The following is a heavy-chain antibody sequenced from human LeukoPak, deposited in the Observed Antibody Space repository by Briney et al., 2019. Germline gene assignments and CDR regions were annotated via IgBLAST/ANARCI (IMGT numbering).Heavy chain of an antibody. J-gene: IGHJ4*02. Sequence: SETLSLTCTVYGTSFSDFYWTWIRQPPGKALEWIGEINHAGSTNYNPSLKSRVTISLDMSKSQFSVRLTSVTAADTAVYYCARDHGSGWTWAYDYWGQGTLVTVSS. CDR2: INHAGST. CDR1: GTSFSDFY. CDR3: ARDHGSGWTWAYDY. D-gene: IGHD6-19*01. V-gene: IGHV4-34*01.